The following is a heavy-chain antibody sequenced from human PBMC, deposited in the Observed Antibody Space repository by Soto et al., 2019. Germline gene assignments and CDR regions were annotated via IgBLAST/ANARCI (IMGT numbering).Heavy chain of an antibody. J-gene: IGHJ6*01. CDR1: GFTLSNAW. CDR3: RPRGATHYPLPTGIRSA. CDR2: IWYDGSNK. V-gene: IGHV3-33*08. D-gene: IGHD1-26*01. Sequence: GGSLRLSCAASGFTLSNAWINWVRQAPGKGLEWVAVIWYDGSNKYYADSVKGRFTISRDNSKNTLYLQMNSLRAEDTAVYYCRPRGATHYPLPTGIRSAWG.